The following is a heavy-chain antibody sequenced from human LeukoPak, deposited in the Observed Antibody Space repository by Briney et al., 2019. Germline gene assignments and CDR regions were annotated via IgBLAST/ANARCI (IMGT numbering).Heavy chain of an antibody. D-gene: IGHD2-15*01. CDR2: IIPIFGTA. V-gene: IGHV1-69*06. Sequence: ASVKVSCKASGGTFSSYAISWVRQAPGQGLEWMGGIIPIFGTANYAQKFQGRVTITADKSTSTAYMGLSSLRSEDTAVYYCARSGGYCSGGSCYPGDYWGQGTLVTVSS. CDR1: GGTFSSYA. J-gene: IGHJ4*02. CDR3: ARSGGYCSGGSCYPGDY.